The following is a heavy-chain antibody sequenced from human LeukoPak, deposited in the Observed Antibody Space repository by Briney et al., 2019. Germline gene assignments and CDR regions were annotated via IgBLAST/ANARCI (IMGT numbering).Heavy chain of an antibody. V-gene: IGHV3-48*01. D-gene: IGHD6-13*01. CDR1: GFTFSGNS. CDR3: TTSRHSSSWYYNDY. J-gene: IGHJ4*02. Sequence: GGSLRLSCVGSGFTFSGNSMNWVRQAPGRGLEWVSHISASSTIIHYADSVKGRVTISRDNAKNSVFLQMNRLRVEDTAVYYCTTSRHSSSWYYNDYWGQRILVTVS. CDR2: ISASSTII.